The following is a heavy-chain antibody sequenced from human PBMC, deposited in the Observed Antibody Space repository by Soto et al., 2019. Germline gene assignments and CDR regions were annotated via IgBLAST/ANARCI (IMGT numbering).Heavy chain of an antibody. Sequence: QVQLQESGPGLVKPSGTLSLTCAVSGVSISSHDWWTWVRQPPGKGLEWIGERHQSGNTHYNSSLESRVTISLDKSKNQLSLQLTSVTVADTAVYYCATRATGRVYWGQGTLVTVSS. D-gene: IGHD5-12*01. CDR2: RHQSGNT. CDR1: GVSISSHDW. V-gene: IGHV4-4*02. J-gene: IGHJ4*02. CDR3: ATRATGRVY.